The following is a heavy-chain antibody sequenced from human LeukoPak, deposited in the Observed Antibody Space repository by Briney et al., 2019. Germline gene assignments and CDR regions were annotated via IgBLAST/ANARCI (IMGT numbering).Heavy chain of an antibody. CDR3: AKGYCSSSSCYSYAFDI. Sequence: PGGSLRPSCSASGFTFTTYAMSWVRQAPGKGLEWVSAISGSGSSTYYADSVKGRFTISRDNSKNALFLQMNSLRAEDTAVYYCAKGYCSSSSCYSYAFDIWGQGTVVTVSS. V-gene: IGHV3-23*01. CDR2: ISGSGSST. CDR1: GFTFTTYA. J-gene: IGHJ3*02. D-gene: IGHD2-2*01.